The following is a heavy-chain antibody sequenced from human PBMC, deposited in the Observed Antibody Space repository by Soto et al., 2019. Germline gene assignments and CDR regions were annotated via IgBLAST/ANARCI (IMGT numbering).Heavy chain of an antibody. Sequence: GESLKISCVASGFIFTDYAMSWVRQGPGKGLEWVAGISFSGHNTNYADSVKGRFITSRDNSKNTLYLLMNRLRTEDIGIYYCAKIALVGSFGFELARDYWGQGILVTVSS. D-gene: IGHD2-8*02. CDR2: ISFSGHNT. CDR1: GFIFTDYA. J-gene: IGHJ4*02. CDR3: AKIALVGSFGFELARDY. V-gene: IGHV3-23*01.